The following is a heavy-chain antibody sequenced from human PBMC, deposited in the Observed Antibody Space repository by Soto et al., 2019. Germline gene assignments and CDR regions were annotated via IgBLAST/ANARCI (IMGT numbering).Heavy chain of an antibody. J-gene: IGHJ4*02. D-gene: IGHD3-16*01. CDR1: GCTFSNLG. CDR3: ARESYTDYVHDY. Sequence: GGPRRLSWAASGCTFSNLGMHWISQAQGKGLEWVAAIWYDGSNKYYADSVKGRFTISRDNSKNTLYLQMNSLRAEDTAVYYCARESYTDYVHDYWGQGTLVTVSS. V-gene: IGHV3-33*01. CDR2: IWYDGSNK.